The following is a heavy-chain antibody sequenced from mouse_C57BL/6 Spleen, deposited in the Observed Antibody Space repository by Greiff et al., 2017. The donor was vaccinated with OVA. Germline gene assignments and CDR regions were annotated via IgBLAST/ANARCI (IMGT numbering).Heavy chain of an antibody. D-gene: IGHD1-1*01. V-gene: IGHV3-6*01. Sequence: EVQLQESGPGLVKPSQSLSLTCSVTGYSITSGYYWNWIRQFPGNKLEWMGYISYDGSNNYNPSLKNRISITRDTSKNQFFLKLNSVTTEDTATYYCAREGTTVVDYWRQGTTLTVSS. CDR2: ISYDGSN. J-gene: IGHJ2*01. CDR3: AREGTTVVDY. CDR1: GYSITSGYY.